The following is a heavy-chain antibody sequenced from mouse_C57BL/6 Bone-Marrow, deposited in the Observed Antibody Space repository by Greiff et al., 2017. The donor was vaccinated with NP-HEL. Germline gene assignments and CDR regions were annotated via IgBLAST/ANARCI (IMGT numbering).Heavy chain of an antibody. V-gene: IGHV1-52*01. Sequence: QVQLQQPGAELVRPGSSVKLSCKASGYTFTSYWMHWVKQRPIQGLEWIGNIDPSDSETHYNQKFKDKATLTVDKSSSTAYMQLSSLTSEDSAVYYCARSAPRGWYFDVWGTGTTVTVS. J-gene: IGHJ1*03. CDR1: GYTFTSYW. CDR3: ARSAPRGWYFDV. CDR2: IDPSDSET.